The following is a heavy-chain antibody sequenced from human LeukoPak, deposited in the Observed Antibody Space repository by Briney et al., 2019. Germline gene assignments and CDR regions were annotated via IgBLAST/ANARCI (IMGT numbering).Heavy chain of an antibody. D-gene: IGHD6-6*01. CDR1: GCTFSSYA. V-gene: IGHV1-69*13. CDR3: ARSSIAARRTFDY. J-gene: IGHJ4*02. CDR2: IIPIFGTA. Sequence: ASVKVSCKASGCTFSSYAISWVRQARGQGLEWMGGIIPIFGTANYAQKFQGRVTITADESTSTAYMELSSLRSEDTAVYYCARSSIAARRTFDYWGQGTLVTVSS.